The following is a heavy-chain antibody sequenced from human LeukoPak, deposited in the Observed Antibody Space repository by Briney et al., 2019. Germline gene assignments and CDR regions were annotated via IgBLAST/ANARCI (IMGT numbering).Heavy chain of an antibody. V-gene: IGHV4-34*01. J-gene: IGHJ6*03. CDR3: ARLGYSYGRGRAGRYYYYYMDV. Sequence: SETLSLTCAVYGGSFSGYYWSWIRQPPGKGLEWVGEINHSGSTNYNPSLKSRVTISVDTSKNQFSLKLSSVTAADTAVYYCARLGYSYGRGRAGRYYYYYMDVWGKGTTVTVSS. CDR1: GGSFSGYY. D-gene: IGHD5-18*01. CDR2: INHSGST.